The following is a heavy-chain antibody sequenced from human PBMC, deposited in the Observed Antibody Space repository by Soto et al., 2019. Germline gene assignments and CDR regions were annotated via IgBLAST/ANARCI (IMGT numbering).Heavy chain of an antibody. D-gene: IGHD3-22*01. V-gene: IGHV3-23*01. CDR2: VSANGRNT. J-gene: IGHJ4*02. Sequence: EVNLLESGGDVVQPGGSPRLSCAASGFTFSSYAMNWVRQAPGKGLEWVSSVSANGRNTYYADSVKGRFTVSRDKSKNALFLQLDSLRVEDTAIYYCAKDLSSLGWLALGAPFDSWGPGTLVTVSS. CDR1: GFTFSSYA. CDR3: AKDLSSLGWLALGAPFDS.